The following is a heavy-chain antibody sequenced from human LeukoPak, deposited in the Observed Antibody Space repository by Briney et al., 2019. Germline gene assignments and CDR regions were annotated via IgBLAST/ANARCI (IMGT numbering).Heavy chain of an antibody. CDR1: GFTFSSYS. D-gene: IGHD6-13*01. V-gene: IGHV3-48*04. Sequence: GGSLRLSCAASGFTFSSYSMNWVRQAPGKELEWVSYISSSSSTIYYADSVKGRFTISRDNAKNSLYLQMNSLRAEDTAVYYCAKDRIAGTSDAFDIWGQGTMVTVSS. CDR3: AKDRIAGTSDAFDI. J-gene: IGHJ3*02. CDR2: ISSSSSTI.